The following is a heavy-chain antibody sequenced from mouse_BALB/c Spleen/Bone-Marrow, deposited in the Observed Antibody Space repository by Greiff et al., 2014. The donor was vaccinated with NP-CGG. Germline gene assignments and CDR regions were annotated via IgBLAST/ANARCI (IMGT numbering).Heavy chain of an antibody. CDR1: GYTFTSYW. J-gene: IGHJ3*01. D-gene: IGHD2-2*01. CDR2: INPSTGYT. V-gene: IGHV1-7*01. Sequence: QVQLQQPGAELAKPGASVKMSCKASGYTFTSYWMHWVKQRPGQGLEWIGYINPSTGYTNYNQKFKDKATLTADKSSSTAYMQLSSLTSEDSAVYYCARSRDGYDSFAYWGQGTLVTVSA. CDR3: ARSRDGYDSFAY.